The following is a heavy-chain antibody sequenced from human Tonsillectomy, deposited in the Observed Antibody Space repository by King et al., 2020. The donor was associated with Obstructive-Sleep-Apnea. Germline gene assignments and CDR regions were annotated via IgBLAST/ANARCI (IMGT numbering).Heavy chain of an antibody. Sequence: VQLVETGGGLVQPGGSLRLSCAASGFSFSTYSMNWVRQAPAKGLAWVAYISSIIGAIYYAVSGKGRFIISRDNPKNSLYLQMNSLRAEETAVYCCARDRWFYDYWGQGTLVTVSS. J-gene: IGHJ4*02. CDR1: GFSFSTYS. V-gene: IGHV3-48*04. D-gene: IGHD2-15*01. CDR2: ISSIIGAI. CDR3: ARDRWFYDY.